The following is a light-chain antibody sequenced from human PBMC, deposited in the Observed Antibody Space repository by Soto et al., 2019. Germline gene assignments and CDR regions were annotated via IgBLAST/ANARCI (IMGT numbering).Light chain of an antibody. J-gene: IGLJ3*02. Sequence: QSALTQPASVSGYPGQSITISCTGTSSDVGLYNLVSWYQQRPGKAPKLIIYEVNARPSGISDRFSGCKSGNTASLTISGLQDEDEADYLCCSYVGSSILMFGGGTKLTVL. V-gene: IGLV2-23*02. CDR2: EVN. CDR3: CSYVGSSILM. CDR1: SSDVGLYNL.